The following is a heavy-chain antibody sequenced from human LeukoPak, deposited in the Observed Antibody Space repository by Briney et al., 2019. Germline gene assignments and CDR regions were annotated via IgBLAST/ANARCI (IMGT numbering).Heavy chain of an antibody. J-gene: IGHJ6*02. CDR2: IYYSGST. CDR3: ARDDHTSRSWPYYYYYYGMDV. V-gene: IGHV4-31*03. Sequence: SETLSLTCTVSGGSISSGGYYWSWIRQHPGKGLEWIGYIYYSGSTYYNPSLKSRVTISVDTSKNQFSLKLSSVTAADTAVYYCARDDHTSRSWPYYYYYYGMDVWGQGTTVTVSS. CDR1: GGSISSGGYY. D-gene: IGHD6-13*01.